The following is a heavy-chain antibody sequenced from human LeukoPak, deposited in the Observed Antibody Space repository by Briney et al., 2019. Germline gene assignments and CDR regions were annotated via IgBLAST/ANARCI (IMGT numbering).Heavy chain of an antibody. D-gene: IGHD2-15*01. Sequence: PGGSLRLSCAASGFTFSSYGIHWVRQAPGKGLEWVAVISYDGSHKYYADSVKGRFTISRDNSKNTLYLQMNSLRAEDTGVYYCAKDLRDSRFLPRRYCSGGSCYQGIDYWGQGTLVTVSS. CDR1: GFTFSSYG. CDR3: AKDLRDSRFLPRRYCSGGSCYQGIDY. CDR2: ISYDGSHK. J-gene: IGHJ4*02. V-gene: IGHV3-30*18.